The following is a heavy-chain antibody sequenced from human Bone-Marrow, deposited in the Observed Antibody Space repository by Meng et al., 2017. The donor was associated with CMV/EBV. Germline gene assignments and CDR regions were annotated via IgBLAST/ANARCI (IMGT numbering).Heavy chain of an antibody. V-gene: IGHV3-15*01. CDR1: GFTFSNAW. D-gene: IGHD5-12*01. Sequence: ETLSLTCAASGFTFSNAWMSWVRQAPGKGLEWVGRIKSKTDGGTTDYAAPVKGRFTISRDDSKNTLYLQMNSLKTEDTAVYYCTTDLDEWLRTTRYYYYYGMDVWGQGTTVTVSS. CDR2: IKSKTDGGTT. J-gene: IGHJ6*02. CDR3: TTDLDEWLRTTRYYYYYGMDV.